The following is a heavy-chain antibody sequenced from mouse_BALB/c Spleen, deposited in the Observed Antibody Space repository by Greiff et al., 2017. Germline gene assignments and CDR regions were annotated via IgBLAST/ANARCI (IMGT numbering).Heavy chain of an antibody. CDR3: ARGGTTVEGAMDY. D-gene: IGHD1-1*01. J-gene: IGHJ4*01. Sequence: QVQLKQSGPELVKPGASVKISCKASGYAFSSSWMNWVKQRPGQGLEWIGRIYPGDGDTNYNGKFKGKATLTADKSSSTAYMQLSSLTSVDSAVYFCARGGTTVEGAMDYWGQGTSVTVSS. CDR1: GYAFSSSW. CDR2: IYPGDGDT. V-gene: IGHV1-82*01.